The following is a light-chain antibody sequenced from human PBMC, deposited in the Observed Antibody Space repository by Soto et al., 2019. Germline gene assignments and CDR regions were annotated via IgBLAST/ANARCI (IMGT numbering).Light chain of an antibody. CDR1: QSTSSY. CDR2: AAS. Sequence: DIQMTQSPSSLSASVGDRVTITCRASQSTSSYLNWYQQKPGKAPKLLIYAASNLQSGVPSRFSGSGSGTXFTLTISSLQPEDFATYYCQQSYSTLGLTFGGGTKVEIK. V-gene: IGKV1-39*01. J-gene: IGKJ4*01. CDR3: QQSYSTLGLT.